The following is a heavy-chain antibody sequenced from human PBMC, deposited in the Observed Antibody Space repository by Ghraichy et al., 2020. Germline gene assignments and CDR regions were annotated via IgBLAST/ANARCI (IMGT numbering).Heavy chain of an antibody. CDR1: GFTFSSYA. CDR2: ISGSGGST. D-gene: IGHD6-13*01. Sequence: GGSLRLSCAASGFTFSSYAMSWVRQAPGKGLEWVSAISGSGGSTYYADSVKGRFTISRDNSKNTLYLQMNSLRAEDTAVYYCAKDCGSSWSVLNWFDPWGQGTLVTVSS. V-gene: IGHV3-23*01. J-gene: IGHJ5*02. CDR3: AKDCGSSWSVLNWFDP.